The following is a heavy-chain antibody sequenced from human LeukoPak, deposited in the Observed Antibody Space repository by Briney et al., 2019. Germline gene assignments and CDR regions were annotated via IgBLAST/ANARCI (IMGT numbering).Heavy chain of an antibody. J-gene: IGHJ4*02. CDR2: MRISRTT. CDR1: SDSIVSDPYY. V-gene: IGHV4-61*02. D-gene: IGHD3-3*01. CDR3: ARDRFGDHSQNYYELGY. Sequence: PSETLSLTCTVSSDSIVSDPYYWSWIRQPAGKGLEWIGRMRISRTTNYNPSFKSRATISADTSKNQFSLMLTSVTAADTAVYYCARDRFGDHSQNYYELGYWGQGKLVTISS.